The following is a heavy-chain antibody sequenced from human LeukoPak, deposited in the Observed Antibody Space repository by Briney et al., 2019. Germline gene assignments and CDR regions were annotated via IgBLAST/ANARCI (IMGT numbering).Heavy chain of an antibody. CDR2: IYHSGST. CDR1: GGSISSGGYS. J-gene: IGHJ5*02. CDR3: AREYYYGSGSYSNWFDP. D-gene: IGHD3-10*01. V-gene: IGHV4-30-2*01. Sequence: NPSQTLSLTCAVSGGSISSGGYSWSWIRQPPGKGLEWIGYIYHSGSTYYNPSLKSRVTISVDRSKNQFSLKLTSVTAADTAVYYSAREYYYGSGSYSNWFDPWGQGTLVTVSS.